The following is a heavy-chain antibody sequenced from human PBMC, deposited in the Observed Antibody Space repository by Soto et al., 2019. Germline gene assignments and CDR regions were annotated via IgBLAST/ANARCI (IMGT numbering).Heavy chain of an antibody. Sequence: PSETLSLTCTVSGGSISSYYWSWIRQPPGKGLEWIGYIYYSGSTNYNPSLKSRVTISVDTSKNPFSLKLRSVTAADTAGYYCARGGGGSHYYYYYGMDVWGQGTTVTVSS. CDR1: GGSISSYY. CDR3: ARGGGGSHYYYYYGMDV. J-gene: IGHJ6*02. D-gene: IGHD1-26*01. V-gene: IGHV4-59*01. CDR2: IYYSGST.